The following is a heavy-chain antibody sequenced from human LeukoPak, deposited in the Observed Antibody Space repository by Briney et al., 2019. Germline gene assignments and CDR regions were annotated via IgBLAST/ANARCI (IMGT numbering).Heavy chain of an antibody. CDR3: ARDALYLTTNWFDP. CDR1: GGSISTHY. Sequence: PSETLSLTCTVSGGSISTHYWSWIRQPAGKGLEWIGRIYTSGSTNYNPSLKSRVTMSVDTSKNQFSLKLSSVTAADTAVYYCARDALYLTTNWFDPWGQGTLVTVSS. D-gene: IGHD1-14*01. CDR2: IYTSGST. V-gene: IGHV4-4*07. J-gene: IGHJ5*02.